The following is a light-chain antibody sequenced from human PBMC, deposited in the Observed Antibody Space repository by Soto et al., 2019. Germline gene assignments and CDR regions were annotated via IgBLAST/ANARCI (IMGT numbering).Light chain of an antibody. V-gene: IGLV1-40*01. Sequence: QSVLTQPPSVSGAPGQRVTISCTGSSSNIGAGYDVHWYQQLPGTVPKVLIYGNSNRPSGVPDRFSGSKSGTSASLAITGRQAEDEADDYCQSYDSSLSAVVFGGGTKLTVL. J-gene: IGLJ2*01. CDR3: QSYDSSLSAVV. CDR2: GNS. CDR1: SSNIGAGYD.